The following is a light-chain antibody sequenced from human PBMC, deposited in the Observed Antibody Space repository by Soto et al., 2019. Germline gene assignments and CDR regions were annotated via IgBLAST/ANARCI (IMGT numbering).Light chain of an antibody. CDR3: QQYMRYS. CDR2: QAS. J-gene: IGKJ1*01. Sequence: DIQITHYPSTVTASVGCLVTILCRASQSSSNWLAWYQQKPGTAPKLLIYQASTLESGVPSRFSGSGSGTEFTLTISSLQPDDFATYYCQQYMRYSFGQGTKVDI. V-gene: IGKV1-5*02. CDR1: QSSSNW.